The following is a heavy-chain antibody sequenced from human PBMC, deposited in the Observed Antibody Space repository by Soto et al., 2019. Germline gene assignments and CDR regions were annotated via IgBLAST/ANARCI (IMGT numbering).Heavy chain of an antibody. D-gene: IGHD3-9*01. J-gene: IGHJ4*02. V-gene: IGHV3-23*01. CDR1: GFTFSSYA. CDR3: EKENFDWLSQHFDY. Sequence: GSLRLSCAASGFTFSSYAMSWVRQAPGKGLEWVSAFSGSGGSKYYADAVTGRFTITRDKSKNTLSLQMNSLRAEDTAVYYCEKENFDWLSQHFDYWGQGTLVTVSS. CDR2: FSGSGGSK.